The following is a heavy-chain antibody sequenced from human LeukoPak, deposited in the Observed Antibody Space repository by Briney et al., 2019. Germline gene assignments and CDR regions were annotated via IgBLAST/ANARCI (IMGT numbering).Heavy chain of an antibody. Sequence: SETLSLTCTVSGVSVSSGLHYWNWIRQPPGKGLEWIGYIYYRGSTDYNPSLTSRVTMSVDTSKNQFSLKLRSVTAADTAVYYCARDSHFCSGISCDLGWFDPWGQGTLVTVSS. J-gene: IGHJ5*02. CDR3: ARDSHFCSGISCDLGWFDP. CDR2: IYYRGST. V-gene: IGHV4-61*01. CDR1: GVSVSSGLHY. D-gene: IGHD2-2*01.